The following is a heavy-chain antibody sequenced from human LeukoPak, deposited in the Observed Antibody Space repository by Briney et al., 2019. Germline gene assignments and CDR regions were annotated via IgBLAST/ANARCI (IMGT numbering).Heavy chain of an antibody. V-gene: IGHV4-39*01. D-gene: IGHD2-21*02. CDR2: IYYTGIA. CDR1: DGSITRSSCY. Sequence: PSETLSLTCTVSDGSITRSSCYWGWIRQTPGEGLDWIGSIYYTGIAYYNPSLQGRVTMSVDTSKNQFSLKLNSVTVADTAVYYCARLRVTTGFDYWDQGIPVTVSS. J-gene: IGHJ4*02. CDR3: ARLRVTTGFDY.